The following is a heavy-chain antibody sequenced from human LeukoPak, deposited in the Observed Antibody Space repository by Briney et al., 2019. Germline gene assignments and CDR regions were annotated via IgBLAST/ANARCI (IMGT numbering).Heavy chain of an antibody. CDR1: GFTFSSYG. V-gene: IGHV3-23*01. D-gene: IGHD6-19*01. CDR3: AKDGSGSGWFVVYYYYMDV. CDR2: ISGSGGST. Sequence: AGGTLRLSCAASGFTFSSYGMSWVRQAPGKGLEWVSAISGSGGSTYYADSVKGRFTISRDNSKNTLYLQMNSLRAEDTAVYYCAKDGSGSGWFVVYYYYMDVWGKGTTVTISS. J-gene: IGHJ6*03.